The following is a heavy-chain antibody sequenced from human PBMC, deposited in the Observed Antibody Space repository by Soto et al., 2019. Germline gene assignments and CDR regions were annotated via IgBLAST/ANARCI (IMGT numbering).Heavy chain of an antibody. J-gene: IGHJ4*02. CDR2: ISGDASST. Sequence: EVKVVESGGGLVQPGGSLRLSCAASGFTFSDNWMNWVRQPPGKGPVWVSRISGDASSTSYADSVKGRFTISRDSAKNTVYLQMDGLRVEDTDVYYWTRGRTRTTYWGLFDSWGQGTLVTVSS. CDR1: GFTFSDNW. D-gene: IGHD7-27*01. V-gene: IGHV3-74*01. CDR3: TRGRTRTTYWGLFDS.